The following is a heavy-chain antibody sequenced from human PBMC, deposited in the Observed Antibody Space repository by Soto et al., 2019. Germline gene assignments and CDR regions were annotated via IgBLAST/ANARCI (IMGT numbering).Heavy chain of an antibody. J-gene: IGHJ5*02. D-gene: IGHD3-10*01. CDR2: ISYDGSNK. CDR1: GFTFSSYA. Sequence: GGSLRLSCAASGFTFSSYAMHWVRQAPGKGLEWVAVISYDGSNKYYADSVKGRFTISRDNSKNTLYLQMNSLRAEDTAVYYCARDDPYSWGQGTLVTVSS. V-gene: IGHV3-30-3*01. CDR3: ARDDPYS.